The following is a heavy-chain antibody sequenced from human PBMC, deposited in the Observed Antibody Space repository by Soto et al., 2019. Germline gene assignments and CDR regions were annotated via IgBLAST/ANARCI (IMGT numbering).Heavy chain of an antibody. CDR1: GGSFSGYY. CDR3: ARGQDYYDSEYYFDY. Sequence: SETLSLTCAVYGGSFSGYYWSWIRQPPGKGLEWIGEINHSGSTNYNPSLKSRVTISVDTSKNQFSLKLSSVTAADTAVYYCARGQDYYDSEYYFDYWGQGXLVTVSS. V-gene: IGHV4-34*01. D-gene: IGHD3-22*01. J-gene: IGHJ4*02. CDR2: INHSGST.